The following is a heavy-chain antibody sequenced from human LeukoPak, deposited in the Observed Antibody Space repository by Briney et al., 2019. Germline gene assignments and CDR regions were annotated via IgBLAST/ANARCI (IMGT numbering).Heavy chain of an antibody. V-gene: IGHV1-8*03. Sequence: ASVKVSCKASGYTFTSYDINWVRQATGQGLEWMGWMNPNSGNTGYAQKFQGRVTITRNTSISTAYMELSSLRSDDTAVYYCASPSCSGGTCYAHDAFDIWGQGTMVTVSS. CDR2: MNPNSGNT. D-gene: IGHD2-15*01. CDR3: ASPSCSGGTCYAHDAFDI. CDR1: GYTFTSYD. J-gene: IGHJ3*02.